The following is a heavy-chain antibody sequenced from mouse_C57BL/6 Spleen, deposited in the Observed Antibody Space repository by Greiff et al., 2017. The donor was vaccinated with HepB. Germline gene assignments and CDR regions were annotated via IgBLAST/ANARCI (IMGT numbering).Heavy chain of an antibody. CDR3: ARAYYYGSSLYYFDY. CDR2: IYPGSGNT. J-gene: IGHJ2*01. Sequence: LVESGAELVRPGASVKLSCKASGYTFPDYYINWVNQRPGQGLEWIARIYPGSGNTYYNEKFKGKATLTAEKSSSTAYMQLSSLTSEDSAVYFCARAYYYGSSLYYFDYWGQGTTLTVSS. V-gene: IGHV1-76*01. CDR1: GYTFPDYY. D-gene: IGHD1-1*01.